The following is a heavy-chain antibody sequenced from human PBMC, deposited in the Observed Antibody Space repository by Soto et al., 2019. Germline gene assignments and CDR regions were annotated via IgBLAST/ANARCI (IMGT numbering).Heavy chain of an antibody. D-gene: IGHD2-8*02. V-gene: IGHV4-4*02. Sequence: SETLSLICAVSGASIGSGGWWSWVRQPSGKGLEWIAEIFHDGNTNYSPSLKSRVTISVDKSQNQFSLNVYSVTAADTAVYYCARHEGWTGPDQWGQGTLVTVSS. J-gene: IGHJ5*02. CDR2: IFHDGNT. CDR1: GASIGSGGW. CDR3: ARHEGWTGPDQ.